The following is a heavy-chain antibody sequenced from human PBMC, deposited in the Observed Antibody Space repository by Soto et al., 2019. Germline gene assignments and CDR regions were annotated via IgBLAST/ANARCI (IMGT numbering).Heavy chain of an antibody. CDR1: GGTFSSYA. Sequence: QVQLVQSGAEVKKPGSSVKVSCKASGGTFSSYAISWVRQAPGQGLEWMGGIIPIFGTANYAQKFQGRVTITADESTSTAYMELSSLRSEDTAVYYCARDFGTDYGEQKQYYHYYGMDVWGQGTTVTVSS. D-gene: IGHD4-17*01. V-gene: IGHV1-69*01. CDR2: IIPIFGTA. CDR3: ARDFGTDYGEQKQYYHYYGMDV. J-gene: IGHJ6*02.